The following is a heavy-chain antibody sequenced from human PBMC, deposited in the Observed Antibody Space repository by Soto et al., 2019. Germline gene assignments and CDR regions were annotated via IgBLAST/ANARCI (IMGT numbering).Heavy chain of an antibody. CDR1: GFAISRGYY. V-gene: IGHV4-38-2*02. Sequence: SETLSLTCNVSGFAISRGYYWSWVRQSPGKGLEWIGSIYPSVSSYHNPSLETRLTLSIDTSKNQFTLKLASVTAADTALHYCAREKVGTTFFDNWGKGIQVTVSS. J-gene: IGHJ4*02. CDR3: AREKVGTTFFDN. CDR2: IYPSVSS. D-gene: IGHD1-1*01.